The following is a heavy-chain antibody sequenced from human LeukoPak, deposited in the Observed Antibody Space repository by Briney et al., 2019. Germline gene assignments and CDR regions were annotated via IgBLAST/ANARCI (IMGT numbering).Heavy chain of an antibody. J-gene: IGHJ4*02. D-gene: IGHD5-18*01. V-gene: IGHV4-34*01. CDR2: INHSGST. Sequence: SETLSLTCAVYGGSFSGYYWSWIRQPPGKGLEWIGEINHSGSTNYNPSLKSRVTISVDTSKNQFSLKLSSVTAADTAVYYCARGLTAMDPFDYWGQGTLVTVSS. CDR1: GGSFSGYY. CDR3: ARGLTAMDPFDY.